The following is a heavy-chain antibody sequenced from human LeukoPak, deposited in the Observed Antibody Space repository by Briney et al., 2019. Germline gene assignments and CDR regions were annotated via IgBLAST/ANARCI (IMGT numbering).Heavy chain of an antibody. CDR1: GFTFSSHG. D-gene: IGHD3-10*02. J-gene: IGHJ4*02. V-gene: IGHV3-30*02. CDR3: AKQSDYVQDY. CDR2: IRYDESNN. Sequence: GGSLRLSCAASGFTFSSHGMHWVRQAPGRGLEWVAFIRYDESNNYYGDSVKGRFTISRDITQNMLYLQMNSLRAEDTAVYYCAKQSDYVQDYWGQGTLVTVSS.